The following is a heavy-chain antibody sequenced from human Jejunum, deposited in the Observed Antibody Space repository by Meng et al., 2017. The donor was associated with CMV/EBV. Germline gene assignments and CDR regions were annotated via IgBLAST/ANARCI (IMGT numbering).Heavy chain of an antibody. CDR3: ARDHYNVRYEGIFDQ. J-gene: IGHJ4*02. D-gene: IGHD1-1*01. Sequence: QVKLVQSGAEVKKPGASVKVSFKAYGYNCTSYGLSWVRQAPGQGLEWMGWISAYNGNTNYAQKLQGRVTMTTDTSTSTAYMELRSLRSDDTAMYYCARDHYNVRYEGIFDQWGQGTLVTVSS. V-gene: IGHV1-18*01. CDR2: ISAYNGNT. CDR1: GYNCTSYG.